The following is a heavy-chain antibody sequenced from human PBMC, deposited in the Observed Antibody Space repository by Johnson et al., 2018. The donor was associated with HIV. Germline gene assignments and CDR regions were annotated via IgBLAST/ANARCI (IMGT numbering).Heavy chain of an antibody. CDR1: GFTFSSYA. Sequence: VQLVESGGGLVQPGGSLRLSCAASGFTFSSYAMSWVRQAPGKGLEWVSAISGSGGSTYYADSVKGRFTISRDNSNNTLYLQMNSLRAEDTAVYYCAKDMFRWELLDGDTFDIWGQGTMVTVSS. CDR2: ISGSGGST. V-gene: IGHV3-23*04. D-gene: IGHD1-26*01. J-gene: IGHJ3*02. CDR3: AKDMFRWELLDGDTFDI.